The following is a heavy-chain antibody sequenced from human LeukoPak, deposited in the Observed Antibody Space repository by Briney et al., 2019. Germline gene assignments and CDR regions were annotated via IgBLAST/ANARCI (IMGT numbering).Heavy chain of an antibody. CDR3: ARDRGVILDY. CDR2: ISGSSSYI. D-gene: IGHD3-16*02. Sequence: GGSLRLSCAASGFTFSSYSMNWVRQAPGKGLEWVSSISGSSSYISYADSVKGRFTISRDNAKNSLYLQMNSLRAEDTAVYYCARDRGVILDYWGQGTLVTVSS. V-gene: IGHV3-21*01. J-gene: IGHJ4*02. CDR1: GFTFSSYS.